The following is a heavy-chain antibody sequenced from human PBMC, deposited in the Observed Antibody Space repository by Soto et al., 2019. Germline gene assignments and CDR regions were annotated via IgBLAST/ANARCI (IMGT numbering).Heavy chain of an antibody. J-gene: IGHJ4*02. Sequence: DVQLVESGGGFKQPGGSLRLSCAASGFIFRTYSMNWVRQVPGKGLEWMSYISESSRTIFYADSVRGRFTVSRDNANSSLYLQMVSLRDDDTAIYYCARGLSWRRGPFDFWGQGTLVTVSS. CDR2: ISESSRTI. CDR3: ARGLSWRRGPFDF. CDR1: GFIFRTYS. V-gene: IGHV3-48*02. D-gene: IGHD2-15*01.